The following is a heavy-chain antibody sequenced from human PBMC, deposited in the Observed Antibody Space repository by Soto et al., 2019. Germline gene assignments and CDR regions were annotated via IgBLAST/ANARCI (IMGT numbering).Heavy chain of an antibody. J-gene: IGHJ3*01. Sequence: QVQLQESGPGVVKPSGTLSLTCAVSGGSISSSHWWTWVRQSPGNGLEYIGEISHSGTSNSNPSLKSRVTLSVDNSKNHFSLTLTSVTAADTAVYYWARVVLTITRGAFDAWGQGTLVIVSS. CDR3: ARVVLTITRGAFDA. CDR2: ISHSGTS. D-gene: IGHD3-9*01. CDR1: GGSISSSHW. V-gene: IGHV4-4*02.